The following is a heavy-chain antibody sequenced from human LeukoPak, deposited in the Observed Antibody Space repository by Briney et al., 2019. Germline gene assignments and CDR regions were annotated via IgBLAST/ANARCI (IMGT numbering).Heavy chain of an antibody. D-gene: IGHD3-10*01. CDR2: IYPGDSDT. Sequence: GESLKISCQGSGYSFTSYWIGWVRQMPGKGLEWMGIIYPGDSDTRYSPSFQGQVTISADKSISTAYLQWSSLKASDTAMYYCARQPLHGSGSYLADYWGQGTLVTVSS. CDR1: GYSFTSYW. V-gene: IGHV5-51*01. CDR3: ARQPLHGSGSYLADY. J-gene: IGHJ4*02.